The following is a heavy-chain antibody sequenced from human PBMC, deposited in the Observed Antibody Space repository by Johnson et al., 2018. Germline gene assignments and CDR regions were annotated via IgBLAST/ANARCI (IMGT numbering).Heavy chain of an antibody. D-gene: IGHD1-26*01. Sequence: QVQLVQSGGGVVQPGRSLRLSCAASGFTFSSYGMHWVRQAPGKGLEWVAVIWYDGSNKYYADSVKGRFTISRDNSKNTLYLQMNSLRAEDTAVYYFATDPWSGSYPEYFQHWGQGTLVTVSS. CDR1: GFTFSSYG. V-gene: IGHV3-33*01. CDR2: IWYDGSNK. J-gene: IGHJ1*01. CDR3: ATDPWSGSYPEYFQH.